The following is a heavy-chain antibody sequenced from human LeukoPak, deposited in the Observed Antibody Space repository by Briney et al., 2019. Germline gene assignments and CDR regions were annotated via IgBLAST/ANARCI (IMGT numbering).Heavy chain of an antibody. D-gene: IGHD1/OR15-1a*01. V-gene: IGHV3-74*03. CDR1: GFTFSSYW. Sequence: PGGSLRLSWPASGFTFSSYWMHWVRQAPGKGLVWVSRIRTDGTITTYADSVKGRFSISRDNAKNTLYLQVNSLRVEDTAVYYCAREGTGSYMDVWGKGTTVTVSS. J-gene: IGHJ6*03. CDR2: IRTDGTIT. CDR3: AREGTGSYMDV.